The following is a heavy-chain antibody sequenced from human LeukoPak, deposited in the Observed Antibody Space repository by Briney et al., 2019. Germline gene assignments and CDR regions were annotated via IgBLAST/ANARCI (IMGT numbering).Heavy chain of an antibody. Sequence: GSLRLSCAASGFTFSNAWMSWVRQAPGKGLEWVGRIKSKTDGGTTDYAAPVKGRFTISRDDSKNTLYLQMNSLKTEDTAVYYCTTVYYDILTGYFMDAFDIWGQGTMVTVSS. V-gene: IGHV3-15*01. J-gene: IGHJ3*02. CDR2: IKSKTDGGTT. CDR1: GFTFSNAW. CDR3: TTVYYDILTGYFMDAFDI. D-gene: IGHD3-9*01.